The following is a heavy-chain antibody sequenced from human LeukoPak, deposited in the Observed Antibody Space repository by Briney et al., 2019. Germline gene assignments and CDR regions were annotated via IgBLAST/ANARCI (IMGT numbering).Heavy chain of an antibody. V-gene: IGHV4-59*01. CDR2: IYYSGTT. J-gene: IGHJ4*02. CDR3: ARGVYIAAAQYGY. D-gene: IGHD6-13*01. CDR1: XXXXSSXX. Sequence: SETLSLTCTVSXXXXSSXXWXXIRPXXXXXXXWIGYIYYSGTTNYNPSLKSRVTISVDTSKNQFSLKLSSVTAADTAVYYCARGVYIAAAQYGYWGQGTLVTVSS.